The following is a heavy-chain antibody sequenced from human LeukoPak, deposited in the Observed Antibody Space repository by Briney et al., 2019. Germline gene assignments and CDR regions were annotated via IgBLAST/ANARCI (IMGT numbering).Heavy chain of an antibody. CDR1: GFTVSSDY. Sequence: PGGSLRLPCAASGFTVSSDYMTWVRQAPGKGLEWVSVFYSGGSTSYANSVKGRFTISRDNSKNTLYLQMNSLRAEDTAVYYCARGHDYGDYPYFDYWGQGTLVTVSS. CDR2: FYSGGST. CDR3: ARGHDYGDYPYFDY. D-gene: IGHD4-17*01. V-gene: IGHV3-53*01. J-gene: IGHJ4*02.